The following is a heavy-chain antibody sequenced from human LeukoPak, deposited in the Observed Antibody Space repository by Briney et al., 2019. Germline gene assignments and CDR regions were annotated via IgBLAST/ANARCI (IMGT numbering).Heavy chain of an antibody. V-gene: IGHV3-23*01. D-gene: IGHD1-26*01. CDR1: GFTFSSFA. CDR2: ISGSGGDT. Sequence: GSLGLSCAASGFTFSSFAMSWVRPAPGKGLDWVSGISGSGGDTYYTDSVKGRFTISRDNSKNTLYLQINSLSAEDTAVYYCAKDRGSRSPYYFDYWGQGTLVTVSS. CDR3: AKDRGSRSPYYFDY. J-gene: IGHJ4*02.